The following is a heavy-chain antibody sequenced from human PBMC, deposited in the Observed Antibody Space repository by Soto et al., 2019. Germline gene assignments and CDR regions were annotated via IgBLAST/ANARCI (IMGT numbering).Heavy chain of an antibody. CDR2: IIPIFGTA. Sequence: SVKVSCKASGGTFSSYAISWVRQAPGQGLEWMGGIIPIFGTANYAQKFQGRVTITADESTSTAYMELSSLRSEDTAVYYCARDGTRAAAGSIYYYGMDGWGQGTTVTFSS. CDR1: GGTFSSYA. V-gene: IGHV1-69*13. D-gene: IGHD6-13*01. J-gene: IGHJ6*02. CDR3: ARDGTRAAAGSIYYYGMDG.